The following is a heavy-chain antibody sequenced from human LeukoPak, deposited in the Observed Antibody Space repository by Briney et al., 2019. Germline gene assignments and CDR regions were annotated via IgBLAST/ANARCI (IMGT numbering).Heavy chain of an antibody. Sequence: ASVKVSCKASGYTFTGYYMHWVRQAPGQGLEWMGWINPNSGGTNYAQKFQGRVTITADKSTSTAYMELSSLRSEDTAVYYCARATDYSNYPNWFDPWGQGTLVTVSS. CDR3: ARATDYSNYPNWFDP. CDR1: GYTFTGYY. J-gene: IGHJ5*02. V-gene: IGHV1-2*02. D-gene: IGHD4-4*01. CDR2: INPNSGGT.